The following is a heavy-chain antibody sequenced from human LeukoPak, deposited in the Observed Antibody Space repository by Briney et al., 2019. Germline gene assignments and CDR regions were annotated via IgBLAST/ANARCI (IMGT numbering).Heavy chain of an antibody. CDR1: GGSIRSYY. CDR2: IYYSGST. D-gene: IGHD6-13*01. Sequence: SETLSLTCTVSGGSIRSYYWSWLRQPPGKGLEWIAYIYYSGSTNYNPSLKSRVTISVDTSKNQFSLKLSSVTAADTAVYYCARVYYSNSYDYWCFDLWGRGTLVTVSS. J-gene: IGHJ2*01. CDR3: ARVYYSNSYDYWCFDL. V-gene: IGHV4-59*01.